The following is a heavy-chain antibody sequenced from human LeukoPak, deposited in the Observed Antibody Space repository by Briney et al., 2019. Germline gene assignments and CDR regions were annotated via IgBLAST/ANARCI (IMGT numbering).Heavy chain of an antibody. D-gene: IGHD3-10*01. CDR2: IYSGGRT. V-gene: IGHV3-66*02. Sequence: GGSLRLSCAASGFSVSRNYMTWVRQAPGNGLEWVSVIYSGGRTDYADSVKGRFTISRDSPKNTLDLQMNSLRAEDTAVYYCTRDVIRGTNLGYWGQGTLVTVSS. CDR1: GFSVSRNY. CDR3: TRDVIRGTNLGY. J-gene: IGHJ4*02.